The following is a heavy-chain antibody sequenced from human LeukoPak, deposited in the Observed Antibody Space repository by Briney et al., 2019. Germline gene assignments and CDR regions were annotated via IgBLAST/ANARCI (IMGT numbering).Heavy chain of an antibody. CDR2: IYTSGST. J-gene: IGHJ4*02. CDR1: GGSISSYY. V-gene: IGHV4-4*07. D-gene: IGHD3/OR15-3a*01. CDR3: ARVRGTGYSYYFDY. Sequence: KPSETLSLTCTVSGGSISSYYWSWIRQPAGKGLEWIGRIYTSGSTKHNPSLRSRVTMSVDTSKNQFSLKLSSVTAADTAVYYCARVRGTGYSYYFDYWGQGTLVTVSS.